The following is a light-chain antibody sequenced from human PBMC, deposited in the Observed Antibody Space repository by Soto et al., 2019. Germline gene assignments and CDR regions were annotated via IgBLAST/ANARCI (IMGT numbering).Light chain of an antibody. CDR1: QSVSTN. Sequence: EILMTQSPASLSVSPGENATLSCRASQSVSTNLVWYQQKLGQSPRLLIYDASTRPTGIPARFGGMGSGTQFTLPITSLQSEDSAVYYFQQYHKWPPLTFGGGTKVEI. J-gene: IGKJ4*01. CDR2: DAS. V-gene: IGKV3-15*01. CDR3: QQYHKWPPLT.